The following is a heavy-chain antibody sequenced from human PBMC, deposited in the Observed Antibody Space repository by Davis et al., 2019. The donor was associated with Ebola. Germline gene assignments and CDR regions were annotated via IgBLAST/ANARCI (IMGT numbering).Heavy chain of an antibody. CDR3: ARVLSGTSYNFMDV. CDR1: GFTFRTYS. D-gene: IGHD2-2*01. Sequence: GESLKISCAASGFTFRTYSMNWVRQAPGKGLEWVSYISGNMAEIYYADSVKGRFTISRDNAKNSLCLQMNSLRAEDTAVYYCARVLSGTSYNFMDVWGKGTTVTVSS. J-gene: IGHJ6*03. CDR2: ISGNMAEI. V-gene: IGHV3-21*04.